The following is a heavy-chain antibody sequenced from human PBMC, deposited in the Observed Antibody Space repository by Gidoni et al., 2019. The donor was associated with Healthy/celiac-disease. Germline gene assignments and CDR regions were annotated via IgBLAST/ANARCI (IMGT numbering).Heavy chain of an antibody. V-gene: IGHV1-24*01. CDR3: ATSDRLYYYYGMDV. J-gene: IGHJ6*02. CDR2: FDPEDCET. CDR1: GYTLTELS. Sequence: QVQLVQSGAEVKKPGASVKVSCKVSGYTLTELSMHWVRQAPGKGLEWMGGFDPEDCETIYAQKFQGRVTMTGDTSTDTAYMELSSLRSEDTAVYYCATSDRLYYYYGMDVWGQGTTVTVSS.